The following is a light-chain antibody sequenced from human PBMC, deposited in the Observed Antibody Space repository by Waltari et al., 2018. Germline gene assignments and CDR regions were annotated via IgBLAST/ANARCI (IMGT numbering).Light chain of an antibody. J-gene: IGKJ2*01. CDR1: ESLLHTNGYYY. Sequence: EIVMTQPPISPPVTPGEPANISCRSSESLLHTNGYYYLDWYLQRPGQYPQLLFDFGSKRASGVADRCSGSASGTDFTLQVSRVEAEDVGVYFGMQGLQIPFTFGQGTKLQI. CDR3: MQGLQIPFT. CDR2: FGS. V-gene: IGKV2-28*01.